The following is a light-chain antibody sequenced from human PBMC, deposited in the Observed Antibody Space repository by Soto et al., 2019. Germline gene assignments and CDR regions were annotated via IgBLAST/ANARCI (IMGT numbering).Light chain of an antibody. J-gene: IGKJ1*01. CDR2: GAS. CDR1: QSLSSN. V-gene: IGKV3-15*01. Sequence: EIGLTQSAGNLSLSPGERDSLXCRASQSLSSNLGWYQQSAGKARRHLIFGASTTAHGTPARFSGSGSATEFTLTISSLQSDDFAVYYRQQYNNWPRTFGQGTKVDIK. CDR3: QQYNNWPRT.